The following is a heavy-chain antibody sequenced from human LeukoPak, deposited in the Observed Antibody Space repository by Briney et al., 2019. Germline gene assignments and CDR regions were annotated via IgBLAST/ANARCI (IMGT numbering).Heavy chain of an antibody. CDR2: IYYSGST. V-gene: IGHV4-39*01. J-gene: IGHJ6*02. CDR1: GGSISSSSYY. Sequence: PSETLSLTCTVSGGSISSSSYYWGWIRQPPGKGLEWIVSIYYSGSTYYNPSLKSRVTISVDTSKNQFSLKLSSVTAADTAVYYCAIQTPALRYYGMDVWGQGTTVTVSS. CDR3: AIQTPALRYYGMDV. D-gene: IGHD3-10*01.